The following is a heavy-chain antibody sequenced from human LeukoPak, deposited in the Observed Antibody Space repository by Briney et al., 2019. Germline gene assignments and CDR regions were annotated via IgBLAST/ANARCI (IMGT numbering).Heavy chain of an antibody. V-gene: IGHV3-7*01. CDR1: GFSSSNFW. J-gene: IGHJ4*02. Sequence: GGSLRLSCAASGFSSSNFWMTWVRQAPGKGLEWVANIKEDGSGRDYVDSVKGRFTISIDNAKNSLHLQMNSLTAEDTAVYYCARGTGWIFDYWGQGTLVTVSS. CDR3: ARGTGWIFDY. CDR2: IKEDGSGR. D-gene: IGHD6-19*01.